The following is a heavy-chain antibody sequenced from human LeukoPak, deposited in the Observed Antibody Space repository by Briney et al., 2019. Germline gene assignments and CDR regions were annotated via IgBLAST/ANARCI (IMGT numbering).Heavy chain of an antibody. CDR2: ISASGGST. CDR3: ARDIRQQLGLDY. Sequence: GGSLRLSCAASGFTFSSSAMSWVRQVPGKGLEWVSGISASGGSTYYADSVRGRFTISRDNSKNTLYLQMNSLRAEDTAVYYCARDIRQQLGLDYWGQGTLVTVSS. V-gene: IGHV3-23*01. CDR1: GFTFSSSA. D-gene: IGHD6-13*01. J-gene: IGHJ4*02.